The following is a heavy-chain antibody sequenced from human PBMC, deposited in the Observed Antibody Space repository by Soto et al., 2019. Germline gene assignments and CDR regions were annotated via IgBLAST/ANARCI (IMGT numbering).Heavy chain of an antibody. CDR1: GYSFASYG. CDR2: FAPFNGRT. CDR3: ASAATGSYHSAY. Sequence: QVQLLQSGPEVKNPGASMRVSCMASGYSFASYGVNWVRQAPGQGLEWMGWFAPFNGRTTYLPKFQGRVTMTADTSTATVYLELRNLRSDDTGVYFCASAATGSYHSAYWGQVTLVTVSS. V-gene: IGHV1-18*04. J-gene: IGHJ4*02. D-gene: IGHD3-10*01.